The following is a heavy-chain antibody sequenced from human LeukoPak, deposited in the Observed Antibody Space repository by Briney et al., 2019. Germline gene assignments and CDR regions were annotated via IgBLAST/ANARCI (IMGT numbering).Heavy chain of an antibody. CDR2: ISSSSSTI. J-gene: IGHJ4*02. V-gene: IGHV3-48*01. D-gene: IGHD3-22*01. CDR3: ARGSTYYDSSGQVPFDY. CDR1: GFTFSTYS. Sequence: GGSLRLSCAASGFTFSTYSMNWVRQAPGKGLEWVSYISSSSSTIYYADSVKGRLTISRDNAKNSLYLQMNSLRAEGTAVYYCARGSTYYDSSGQVPFDYWGQGTLVTVSS.